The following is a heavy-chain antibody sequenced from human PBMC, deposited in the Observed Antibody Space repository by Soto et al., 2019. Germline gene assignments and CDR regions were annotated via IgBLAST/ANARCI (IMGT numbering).Heavy chain of an antibody. CDR3: ARPMYYYDSSGPPAY. CDR1: GFTFSTYS. CDR2: ISSSSSTI. D-gene: IGHD3-22*01. V-gene: IGHV3-48*01. Sequence: PGGSLRLSCAASGFTFSTYSMNWVRQAPGKGLEWVSYISSSSSTIFYTDSVKGRFTVSRDNAKNSLYLQMNSLRAEDTAVYYCARPMYYYDSSGPPAYWGQGVMVTVSS. J-gene: IGHJ4*02.